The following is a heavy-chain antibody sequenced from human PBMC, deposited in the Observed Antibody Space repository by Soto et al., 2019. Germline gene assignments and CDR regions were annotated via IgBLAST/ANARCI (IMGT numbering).Heavy chain of an antibody. CDR3: ATDLLIRGGYCSGGSCPFYYGMYV. CDR1: GFTFSSYA. CDR2: ISYDGSNK. V-gene: IGHV3-30-3*01. J-gene: IGHJ6*02. Sequence: GGSLRLSCAASGFTFSSYAMHWVRQAPGKGLEWVAVISYDGSNKYYADSVKGRFTISRDNSKNTLYLQMNSLRAEDTAVYYCATDLLIRGGYCSGGSCPFYYGMYVWGQGTTGTV. D-gene: IGHD2-15*01.